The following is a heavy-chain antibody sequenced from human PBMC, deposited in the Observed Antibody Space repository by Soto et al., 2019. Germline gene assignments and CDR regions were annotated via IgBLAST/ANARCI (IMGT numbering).Heavy chain of an antibody. CDR1: EFTFSVYS. Sequence: DVQLEESGGGLVKPGGSLRLSCVASEFTFSVYSMNWVRQAPGKGLEWVSSISSGSSYIYYADSVKGRFTISRDNDKSSLFLHMNSLRVDETAVYYCTRDRVKIRGGYYHYYGMDVWGQGTTVTVSS. J-gene: IGHJ6*02. V-gene: IGHV3-21*02. CDR2: ISSGSSYI. CDR3: TRDRVKIRGGYYHYYGMDV. D-gene: IGHD3-10*01.